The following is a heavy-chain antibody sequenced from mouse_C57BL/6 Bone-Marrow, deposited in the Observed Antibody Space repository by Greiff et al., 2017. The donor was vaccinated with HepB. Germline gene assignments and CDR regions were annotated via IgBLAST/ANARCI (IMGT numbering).Heavy chain of an antibody. J-gene: IGHJ4*01. CDR1: GYTFTSYW. CDR3: TTPYGNFFYAMDY. CDR2: IYPGNSDT. V-gene: IGHV1-5*01. Sequence: EVKLMQSGTVLVRPGASVKMSCKTSGYTFTSYWMHWVKQRPGQGLEWIGAIYPGNSDTSYNQKFKGKAKLTAVTSASTAYMELSSLTNEDSAVYYCTTPYGNFFYAMDYWGQGTSVTVSS. D-gene: IGHD2-10*02.